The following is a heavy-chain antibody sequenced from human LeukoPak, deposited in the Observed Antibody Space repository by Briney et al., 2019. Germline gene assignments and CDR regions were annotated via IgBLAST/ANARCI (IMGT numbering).Heavy chain of an antibody. CDR3: ARDLTYYDSSGYTYYYGMDV. D-gene: IGHD3-22*01. CDR2: IYYSGST. CDR1: GGSISSYY. V-gene: IGHV4-59*01. Sequence: SETLSLTCTVSGGSISSYYWRWIRQPPGKGLEWIGYIYYSGSTNYNPSLKSRVTISVDTSKNQFSLKLSSVTAADTAVYYCARDLTYYDSSGYTYYYGMDVWGQGTTVTVSS. J-gene: IGHJ6*02.